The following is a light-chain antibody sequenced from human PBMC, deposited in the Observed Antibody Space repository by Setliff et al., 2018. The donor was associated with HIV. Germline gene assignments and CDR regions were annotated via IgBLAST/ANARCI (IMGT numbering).Light chain of an antibody. Sequence: QSALAQPASVSGSPGQSITISCTGTSSDVGGHNFVSWYQQYPGKAPTLMIFDVSNRPSGISNRFSGSKSGNTASLTISGLQAEDEADYYCSSFTSSTTLVFGTGTKGTVL. J-gene: IGLJ1*01. CDR2: DVS. CDR3: SSFTSSTTLV. V-gene: IGLV2-14*03. CDR1: SSDVGGHNF.